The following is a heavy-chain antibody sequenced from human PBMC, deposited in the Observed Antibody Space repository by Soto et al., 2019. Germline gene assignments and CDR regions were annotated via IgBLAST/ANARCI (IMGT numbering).Heavy chain of an antibody. CDR1: GGSISSSGYN. D-gene: IGHD3-10*01. J-gene: IGHJ4*02. CDR3: ASYGSGTYYPTTFDY. V-gene: IGHV4-31*03. Sequence: QVQLQESGPGLVKPSQTLSLTCTVSGGSISSSGYNWSWIRQHPGKGLEWIGYIYYSGSTDYNPSLKSRVTISVDTSQNQFSLKLSSVTAADTAVYFCASYGSGTYYPTTFDYWGQGTLVTVSS. CDR2: IYYSGST.